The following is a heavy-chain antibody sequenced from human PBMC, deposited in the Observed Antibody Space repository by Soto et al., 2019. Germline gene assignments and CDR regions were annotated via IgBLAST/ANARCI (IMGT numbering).Heavy chain of an antibody. Sequence: EVQLLEAGGGLAQPGGSLRLSCTASGFTFSNSAMTWVRQAPGKGLEWVSIISASGGSTYHAASVNGRFTISRDNSKDTLYLQMTRLRAEDTATYYCAKDWQWLDVYLESWGQGTQVTVSA. V-gene: IGHV3-23*01. CDR3: AKDWQWLDVYLES. J-gene: IGHJ4*02. D-gene: IGHD6-19*01. CDR1: GFTFSNSA. CDR2: ISASGGST.